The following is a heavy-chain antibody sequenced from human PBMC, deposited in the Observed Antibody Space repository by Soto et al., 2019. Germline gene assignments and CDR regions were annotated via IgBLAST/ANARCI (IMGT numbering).Heavy chain of an antibody. CDR1: GGTFSSYT. CDR3: ARDLFTYSSSPINYYYYYMDV. Sequence: QVQLVQSGAEVKKPGSSVEVSCKASGGTFSSYTISWVRQAPGQGLEWMGRIIPILGIANYAQKFQGRVTITADKSTSTAYMELSSLRSEDTAVYYCARDLFTYSSSPINYYYYYMDVWGKGTTVTVSS. J-gene: IGHJ6*03. D-gene: IGHD6-13*01. CDR2: IIPILGIA. V-gene: IGHV1-69*08.